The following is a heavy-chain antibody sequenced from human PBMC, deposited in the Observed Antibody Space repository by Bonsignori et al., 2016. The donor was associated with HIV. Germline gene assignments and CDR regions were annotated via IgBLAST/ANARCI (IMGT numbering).Heavy chain of an antibody. J-gene: IGHJ3*02. V-gene: IGHV3-9*01. Sequence: GGSLRLSCAASGFTFDDYAMHWVRQAPGKGLEWVSGISWNSGSIGYADSVKGRFTISRDNAKNSLYLQMNSLRAEDTALYYCAKVLGYGGNWADAFDIWGPRDNGHRLL. CDR1: GFTFDDYA. CDR2: ISWNSGSI. D-gene: IGHD4-23*01. CDR3: AKVLGYGGNWADAFDI.